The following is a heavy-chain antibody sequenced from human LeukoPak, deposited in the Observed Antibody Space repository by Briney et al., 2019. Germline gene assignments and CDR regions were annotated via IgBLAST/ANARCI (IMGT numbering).Heavy chain of an antibody. CDR2: ISPNSGGT. D-gene: IGHD1-1*01. Sequence: VASMKVSCKTSGYTFTDYYIYWVRQAPGQGLEWMGWISPNSGGTSYAQKFQGRVTMTRDTSISTAYMELNRLRSDDTAVYYCAREGNNNWSDYWGQGTLVTVSS. J-gene: IGHJ4*02. V-gene: IGHV1-2*02. CDR1: GYTFTDYY. CDR3: AREGNNNWSDY.